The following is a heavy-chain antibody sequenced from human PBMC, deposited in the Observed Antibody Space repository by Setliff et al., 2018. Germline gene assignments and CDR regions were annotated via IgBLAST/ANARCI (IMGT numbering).Heavy chain of an antibody. V-gene: IGHV1-69*05. D-gene: IGHD2-21*02. J-gene: IGHJ4*02. Sequence: SVKVSCKASGGTFSSYAISWVRQAPGQGLEWMGGIIPIFGTANYAQKFQGRVTITTDESTSTAYMELSSLRSEDTAVYYCARGLAYCGGDCFLRTGFDYWGQGTLVTVSS. CDR1: GGTFSSYA. CDR3: ARGLAYCGGDCFLRTGFDY. CDR2: IIPIFGTA.